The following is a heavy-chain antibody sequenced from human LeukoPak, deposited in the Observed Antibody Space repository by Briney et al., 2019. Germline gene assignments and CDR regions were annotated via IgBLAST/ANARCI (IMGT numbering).Heavy chain of an antibody. J-gene: IGHJ4*02. D-gene: IGHD4-17*01. CDR2: ISGSGDNT. Sequence: GGSLRLSCAASGFTFSSYAMSWVRQAPGKGLEWVSSISGSGDNTYYADSVKDRFSISRDNSKTTVSLQMNSLRAEDAAVYYCAKGRGTAVTSAANYWGQGTLVTVSS. CDR1: GFTFSSYA. V-gene: IGHV3-23*01. CDR3: AKGRGTAVTSAANY.